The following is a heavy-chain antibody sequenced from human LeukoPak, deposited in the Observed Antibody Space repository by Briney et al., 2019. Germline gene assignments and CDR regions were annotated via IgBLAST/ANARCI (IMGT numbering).Heavy chain of an antibody. Sequence: SETLSLTCTVSGGSISSYYWSWIRQPPGKGLEWIGYIYYGGSTNYNPPLKSRVTISVDTSKNQFFLKLSSVTAADTAVYYCARGGCDSTSCYTRSWFDPWGQGTLVTVSS. CDR1: GGSISSYY. CDR2: IYYGGST. J-gene: IGHJ5*02. CDR3: ARGGCDSTSCYTRSWFDP. V-gene: IGHV4-59*01. D-gene: IGHD2-2*02.